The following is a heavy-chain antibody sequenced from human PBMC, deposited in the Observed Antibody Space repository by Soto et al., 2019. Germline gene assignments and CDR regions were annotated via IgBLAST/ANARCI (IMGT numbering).Heavy chain of an antibody. J-gene: IGHJ5*02. CDR2: VSPSNGKT. Sequence: QVQLVQSGAEVKKPGASVKVSCKASGYTFINYDISWVRQAPGQGLEWMGWVSPSNGKTKYAEKFQGRLTLTTDTFTNTIEMELRSRRPDDAALYYCTRDRNWVDPWGQGTRVTVS. CDR3: TRDRNWVDP. V-gene: IGHV1-18*01. CDR1: GYTFINYD.